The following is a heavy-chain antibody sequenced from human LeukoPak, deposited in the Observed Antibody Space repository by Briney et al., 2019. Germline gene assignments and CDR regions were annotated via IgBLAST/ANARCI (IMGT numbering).Heavy chain of an antibody. D-gene: IGHD2-15*01. CDR3: AHSAGLNAFDI. Sequence: GSSVKVSCKASGGTFSSYAISWVRQAPGQGLEWMGGIIPILGTANYAQKFQGRVTITTDESTSTAYMELSSLRSEDTAVYYCAHSAGLNAFDIWGQGTLVTVSS. J-gene: IGHJ3*02. CDR2: IIPILGTA. V-gene: IGHV1-69*05. CDR1: GGTFSSYA.